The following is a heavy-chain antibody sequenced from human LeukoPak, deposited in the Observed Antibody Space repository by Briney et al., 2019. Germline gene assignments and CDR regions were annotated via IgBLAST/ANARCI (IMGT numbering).Heavy chain of an antibody. J-gene: IGHJ4*02. CDR3: ARDPVMGARITMVRGVISY. V-gene: IGHV4-4*02. CDR1: GGSISSSNW. Sequence: SETLSLTCAVSGGSISSSNWWSWVRQPPGKGLEWIGEIYHSGSTNYNPSLKSRVTISVDKSKNQFSLKLSSVTAADTAVYYCARDPVMGARITMVRGVISYWGQGALVTVSS. D-gene: IGHD3-10*01. CDR2: IYHSGST.